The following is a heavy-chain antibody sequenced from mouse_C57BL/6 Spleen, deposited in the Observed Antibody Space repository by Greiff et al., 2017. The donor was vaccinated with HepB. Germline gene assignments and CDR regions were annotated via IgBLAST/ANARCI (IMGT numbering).Heavy chain of an antibody. CDR2: INPNNGGT. J-gene: IGHJ3*01. CDR3: ARSTFLGGFAY. D-gene: IGHD3-3*01. Sequence: EVQLQQSGPELVKPGASVKISCKASGYTFTDYYMNWVKQSHGKSLEWIGDINPNNGGTSYNQKFKGKATLTVDKSSSTAYMELRSLTSEDSAVYYCARSTFLGGFAYWGQGTLVTVSA. CDR1: GYTFTDYY. V-gene: IGHV1-26*01.